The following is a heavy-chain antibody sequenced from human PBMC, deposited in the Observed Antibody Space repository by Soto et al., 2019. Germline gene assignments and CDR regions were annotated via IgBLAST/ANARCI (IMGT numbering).Heavy chain of an antibody. Sequence: SETLSLTCTVSGGSITSGGHYWGWIRQYPGKGLEWIGHIYDSGNMYFYNPSLKSRVTISADTSRNQFSLSLSSLTAADTAVYSCARPDHRGFFPSVSDCWGQGILGIVSS. D-gene: IGHD1-26*01. CDR3: ARPDHRGFFPSVSDC. J-gene: IGHJ4*02. CDR1: GGSITSGGHY. V-gene: IGHV4-31*03. CDR2: IYDSGNMY.